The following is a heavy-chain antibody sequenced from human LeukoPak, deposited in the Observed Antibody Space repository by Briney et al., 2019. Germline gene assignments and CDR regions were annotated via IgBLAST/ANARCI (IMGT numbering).Heavy chain of an antibody. CDR1: GYTFTNFT. CDR2: IDTNTGNP. Sequence: ASVKVSCKASGYTFTNFTINWVRLAPGQGLEWMGWIDTNTGNPTYAQGFAGRFVFSLDTSVTTTYLQISSLKAEDTAVYYCTRGRDTTXYFVYWGQGXXVXVXS. CDR3: TRGRDTTXYFVY. J-gene: IGHJ4*02. V-gene: IGHV7-4-1*02. D-gene: IGHD1-26*01.